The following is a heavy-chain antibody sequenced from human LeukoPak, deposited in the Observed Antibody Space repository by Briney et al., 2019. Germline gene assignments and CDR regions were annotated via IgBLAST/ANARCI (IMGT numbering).Heavy chain of an antibody. Sequence: PGGSLRLSCAASGVTFTSYWMSWVRQAPGKGLEWVANIKEDGSEKYYVDSVKGRFTISRDNAKNSLYLQMNSLRAEDTAVYYCARCGTFGELHDYWGQGTLVTVSS. CDR1: GVTFTSYW. CDR2: IKEDGSEK. V-gene: IGHV3-7*01. D-gene: IGHD3-10*01. J-gene: IGHJ4*02. CDR3: ARCGTFGELHDY.